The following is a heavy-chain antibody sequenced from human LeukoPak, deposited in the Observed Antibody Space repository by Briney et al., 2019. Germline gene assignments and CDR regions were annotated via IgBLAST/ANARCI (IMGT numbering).Heavy chain of an antibody. J-gene: IGHJ4*02. CDR3: ARHRAAGISHAFDY. CDR1: GGSISSSDYW. Sequence: SETLSLTCTVTGGSISSSDYWWNCLPQPPGKGLEWIVNIYYSGSTYYSPSLKTRVTMSIDTSTNQFSLILTSVTAADTAVYYCARHRAAGISHAFDYRGQGILVTVSS. CDR2: IYYSGST. D-gene: IGHD1-14*01. V-gene: IGHV4-39*01.